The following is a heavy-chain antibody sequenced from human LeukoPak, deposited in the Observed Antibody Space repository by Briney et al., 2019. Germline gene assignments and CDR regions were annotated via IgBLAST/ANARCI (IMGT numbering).Heavy chain of an antibody. CDR2: ISSGSSYI. Sequence: GGSLRLSCAASGFTFSTYSMNWVRQAPGKGLEWVSSISSGSSYIYYADSVKGRLTISRDDAKNSLYLQMNSLRAEDTAVYYCARYCSSSRCLYYYHMDVWGKGTTVTVSS. J-gene: IGHJ6*03. V-gene: IGHV3-21*01. CDR1: GFTFSTYS. CDR3: ARYCSSSRCLYYYHMDV. D-gene: IGHD2-2*01.